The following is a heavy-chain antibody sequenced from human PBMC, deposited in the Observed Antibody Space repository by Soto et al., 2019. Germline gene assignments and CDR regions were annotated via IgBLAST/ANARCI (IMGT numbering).Heavy chain of an antibody. V-gene: IGHV4-59*08. CDR2: IYYSGST. CDR3: ARHGVLHPEGIAAAYFDP. J-gene: IGHJ5*02. D-gene: IGHD6-13*01. CDR1: GGSISSYY. Sequence: QVQLRESGPGLVKPSETLSLTCTVSGGSISSYYWSWIRQPPGKGLEWIGYIYYSGSTNYNPSLKSRVTISVDTSKNQFSLKLSSVTAADTAVYSCARHGVLHPEGIAAAYFDPWGQGTLVTVSS.